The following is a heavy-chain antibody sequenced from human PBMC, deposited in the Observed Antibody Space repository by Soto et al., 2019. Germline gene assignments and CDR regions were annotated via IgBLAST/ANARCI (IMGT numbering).Heavy chain of an antibody. V-gene: IGHV1-18*01. J-gene: IGHJ4*02. CDR3: ATRSPAFDY. Sequence: QVQLVQSGPEVKKPGASVKVSCKTSGYTFTSYGISWVRQAPGQGLEWMGWITTDKGKTNYAQKFQGRVTMTTDTSTSTGYIELRSLRSDDTAVYYCATRSPAFDYWGQGTLVTVST. CDR2: ITTDKGKT. CDR1: GYTFTSYG.